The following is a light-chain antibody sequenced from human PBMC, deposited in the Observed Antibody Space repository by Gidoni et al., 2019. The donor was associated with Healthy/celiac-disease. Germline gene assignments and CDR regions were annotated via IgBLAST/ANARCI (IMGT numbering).Light chain of an antibody. V-gene: IGLV2-14*01. J-gene: IGLJ2*01. CDR3: SSYTSSSTYVV. CDR2: EVS. Sequence: QSALTPPASVSGPPGQSSTISCTGPSSDVGGYNYVSWYQQHPGKAPKLMIYEVSNRPSGVSNRFSGSKSGNTASLTISGLQAEDEADYYCSSYTSSSTYVVFGGGTKLTVL. CDR1: SSDVGGYNY.